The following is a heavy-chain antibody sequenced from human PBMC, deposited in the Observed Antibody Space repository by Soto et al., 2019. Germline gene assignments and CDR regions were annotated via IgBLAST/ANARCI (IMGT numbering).Heavy chain of an antibody. CDR1: GFTFSGYW. V-gene: IGHV3-74*01. CDR2: MNTDGRKR. J-gene: IGHJ4*02. CDR3: AKDHSGSSSLDY. D-gene: IGHD2-2*01. Sequence: PGGSLRLSCAASGFTFSGYWMHWLRKVSGRGLEWVSRMNTDGRKRHYADSVKGRFTTSRDNVKNTLYLQMNSLRVDDSAVYYCAKDHSGSSSLDYWGLGTLVTVSS.